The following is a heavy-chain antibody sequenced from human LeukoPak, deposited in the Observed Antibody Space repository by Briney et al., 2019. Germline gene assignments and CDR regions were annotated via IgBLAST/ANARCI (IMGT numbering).Heavy chain of an antibody. CDR3: ARDGSGVWFDY. Sequence: ASVKVSCKASGYTFTGYYMHWVRQAPGQGLEWMGWINPNSGGTKYAQKFQGRVTMTRDTSISTAYMELSSLTSDDTAVYYCARDGSGVWFDYWGQGTLVTVSS. V-gene: IGHV1-2*02. CDR1: GYTFTGYY. D-gene: IGHD3-10*01. CDR2: INPNSGGT. J-gene: IGHJ4*02.